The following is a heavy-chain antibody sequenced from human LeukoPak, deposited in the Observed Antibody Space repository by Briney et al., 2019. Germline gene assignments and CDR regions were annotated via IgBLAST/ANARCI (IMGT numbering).Heavy chain of an antibody. CDR2: ISYDGSNK. Sequence: PGRSLRLSCAASGVTFSSYGMHWVRQAPGKGLEWVAVISYDGSNKYYADSVKGRFTISRDNSKNTLYLQMNSLRAEDTAVYYCAKDRRLGYCSGGSCHPHDAFDIWGQGTMVTVSS. CDR1: GVTFSSYG. J-gene: IGHJ3*02. D-gene: IGHD2-15*01. CDR3: AKDRRLGYCSGGSCHPHDAFDI. V-gene: IGHV3-30*18.